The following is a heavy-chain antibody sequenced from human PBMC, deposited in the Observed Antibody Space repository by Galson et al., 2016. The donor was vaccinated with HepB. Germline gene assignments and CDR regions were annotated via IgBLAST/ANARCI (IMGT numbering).Heavy chain of an antibody. V-gene: IGHV3-7*01. J-gene: IGHJ4*02. Sequence: SLRLSCAASGFIFSSYWMSWVRQAPGKGLEWVANIKKDGSEKYYVDSVKGRFTISRDNAKKSLYLQMNSLRAEDTVVYYCARDLTALVAYFDYWGQGTLVTVSS. CDR3: ARDLTALVAYFDY. CDR2: IKKDGSEK. D-gene: IGHD5-18*01. CDR1: GFIFSSYW.